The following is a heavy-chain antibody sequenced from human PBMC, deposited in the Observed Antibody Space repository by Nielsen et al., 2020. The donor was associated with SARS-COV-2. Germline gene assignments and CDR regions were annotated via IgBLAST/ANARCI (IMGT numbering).Heavy chain of an antibody. V-gene: IGHV4-31*11. Sequence: SETLSLTCAVSGVSISSGGYYWSWIRQDPGKGLEWIGDIYHGGSTYYNPSLKSRLTLSTDTSKNQFSLTLTSVTAADTAIYFCARNSGSYRINDAFSVWGQGTVVTVSS. CDR3: ARNSGSYRINDAFSV. CDR2: IYHGGST. CDR1: GVSISSGGYY. D-gene: IGHD1-26*01. J-gene: IGHJ3*01.